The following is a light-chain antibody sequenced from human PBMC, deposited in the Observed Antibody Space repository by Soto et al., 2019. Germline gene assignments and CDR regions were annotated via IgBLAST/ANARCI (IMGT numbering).Light chain of an antibody. J-gene: IGKJ1*01. V-gene: IGKV3-20*01. CDR3: QQYGSSPVWT. Sequence: EIVLTQSPATLSSFPGDRVTLSCRASQYINTRLAWYQHRPGQAPRLLIYQTSIRAAGIPDRFSGSGSGTDFTLTISRLEPEDFAMYYCQQYGSSPVWTFGQGTKVDNK. CDR1: QYINTR. CDR2: QTS.